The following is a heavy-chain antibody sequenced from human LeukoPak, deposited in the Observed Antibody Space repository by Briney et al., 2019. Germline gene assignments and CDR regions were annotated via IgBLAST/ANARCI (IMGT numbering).Heavy chain of an antibody. V-gene: IGHV4-34*01. CDR3: AKNGQSGFSFDP. Sequence: SETLSLTCAVYGGSLNGHYWSWIRQPPGKGLEWIGEGSDSGGTKFNPSLKSRVTISADTSKNQFSLRLTSVTAADTAVYYCAKNGQSGFSFDPWGQGTLVTVSS. CDR2: GSDSGGT. J-gene: IGHJ5*02. CDR1: GGSLNGHY. D-gene: IGHD1-26*01.